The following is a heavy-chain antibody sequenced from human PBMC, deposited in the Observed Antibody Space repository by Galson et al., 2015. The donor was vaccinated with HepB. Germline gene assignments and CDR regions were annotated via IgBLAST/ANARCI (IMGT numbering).Heavy chain of an antibody. CDR2: ISGSGGST. J-gene: IGHJ3*02. V-gene: IGHV3-23*01. D-gene: IGHD3-3*01. CDR1: GFTFSSYA. CDR3: AKATEYYDFWSGYYLDAFDI. Sequence: SLRLSCAASGFTFSSYAMSWVRQAPGKGLEWVSAISGSGGSTYYADSVKGRFTISRDNSKNTLYLQMNSLRAEDTAVYYCAKATEYYDFWSGYYLDAFDIWGQGTMVTVSS.